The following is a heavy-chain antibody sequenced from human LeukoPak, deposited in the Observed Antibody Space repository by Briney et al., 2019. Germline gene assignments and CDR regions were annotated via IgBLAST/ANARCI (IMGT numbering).Heavy chain of an antibody. CDR1: GYSISSSNW. CDR3: ARARGTIVVVPAAEIDY. CDR2: IYYSGST. D-gene: IGHD2-2*01. V-gene: IGHV4-28*03. J-gene: IGHJ4*02. Sequence: SDTLSLTCAVSGYSISSSNWWGWIRQPPGKGLEWIGYIYYSGSTYYNPSLKSRVTMSVDTSKNQFSLKLSSVTAVDTAVYYCARARGTIVVVPAAEIDYWGQGTLVTVSS.